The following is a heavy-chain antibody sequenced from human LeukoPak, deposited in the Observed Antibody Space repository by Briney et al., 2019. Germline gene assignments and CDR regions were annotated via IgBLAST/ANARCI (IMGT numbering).Heavy chain of an antibody. CDR3: ARAGYSNYGYTYYFYYMDV. D-gene: IGHD4-11*01. J-gene: IGHJ6*03. CDR2: VHNKGTT. V-gene: IGHV4-4*07. CDR1: TDSMYGYY. Sequence: PSETLSLTCTVSTDSMYGYYWSWIRQPAGKGLEWIGRVHNKGTTNYNPSLKSRVTMSLDMSKNLFSLHLRSVTAADTAVYYCARAGYSNYGYTYYFYYMDVWGKGTTVTVSS.